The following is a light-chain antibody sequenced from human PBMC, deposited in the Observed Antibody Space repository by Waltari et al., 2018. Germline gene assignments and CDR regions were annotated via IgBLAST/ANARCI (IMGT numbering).Light chain of an antibody. CDR2: EGS. V-gene: IGLV2-23*01. CDR1: SSDVGSYNL. CDR3: CSYAGSHVV. Sequence: QSALTQPASVSGSPGQSITISCTGTSSDVGSYNLVSWYHQHPGKAPKRMIYEGSKRPSGVSNRFSGSKAGNTASLTISGLQAEDEADYYCCSYAGSHVVFGGGTKLTVL. J-gene: IGLJ2*01.